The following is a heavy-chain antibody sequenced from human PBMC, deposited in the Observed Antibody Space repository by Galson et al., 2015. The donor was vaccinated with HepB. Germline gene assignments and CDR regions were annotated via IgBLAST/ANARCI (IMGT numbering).Heavy chain of an antibody. CDR3: AKDRIPAAGYYYYYAMDV. J-gene: IGHJ6*02. CDR2: IRYDESGQ. D-gene: IGHD6-13*01. CDR1: GFTFSDYG. V-gene: IGHV3-30*02. Sequence: SLRLSCAASGFTFSDYGMHWVRQAPGKGPEWVAFIRYDESGQYYTHSVKGRFTISRDNSKNTLYLQMNSLRGQDTALYYCAKDRIPAAGYYYYYAMDVWGQGTTVTVSS.